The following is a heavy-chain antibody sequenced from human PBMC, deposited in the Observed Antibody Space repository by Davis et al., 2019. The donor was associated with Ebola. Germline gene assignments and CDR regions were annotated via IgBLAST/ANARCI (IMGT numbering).Heavy chain of an antibody. Sequence: ASVKVSCKASRSTFSSYTINWVRQAPGQGLEWMGRINPNSGGTNYAQKFQGRVTMTRDTSISTAYMELSRLRSDDTAVYYCAYGMDVWGKGTTVTVSS. CDR1: RSTFSSYT. V-gene: IGHV1-2*06. J-gene: IGHJ6*04. CDR2: INPNSGGT. CDR3: AYGMDV.